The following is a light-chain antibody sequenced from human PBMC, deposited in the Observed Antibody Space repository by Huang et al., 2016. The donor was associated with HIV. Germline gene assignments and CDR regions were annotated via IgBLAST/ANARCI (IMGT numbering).Light chain of an antibody. CDR1: QSVSSY. CDR2: ATS. CDR3: QQRISWPPSYT. J-gene: IGKJ2*01. Sequence: EIVLTQSPATLSLSPGDRATLSCRASQSVSSYFAWYQQKPGTAPRLLIYATSNRATGVPARFSGSGSGTDFTLTISSLEPEDFANYYCQQRISWPPSYTFGQGTKVEI. V-gene: IGKV3-11*01.